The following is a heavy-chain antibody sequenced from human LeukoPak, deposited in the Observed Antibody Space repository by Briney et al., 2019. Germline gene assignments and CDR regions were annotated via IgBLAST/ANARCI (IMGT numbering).Heavy chain of an antibody. CDR3: ARHPCSSTDCYYYYFGQ. Sequence: GESLKISFKGFGXSFTSYCIGWVRQMPGKGLEWRGIIYPGDSDTRYSPSFQGQVTISADKSISTAYLQWSSLKASDTAMYYCARHPCSSTDCYYYYFGQWGQGTLVTVSS. CDR2: IYPGDSDT. V-gene: IGHV5-51*01. J-gene: IGHJ4*02. CDR1: GXSFTSYC. D-gene: IGHD2-2*01.